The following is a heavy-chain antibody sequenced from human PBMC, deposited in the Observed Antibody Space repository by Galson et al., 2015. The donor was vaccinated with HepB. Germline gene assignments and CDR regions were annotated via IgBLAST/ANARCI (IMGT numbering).Heavy chain of an antibody. J-gene: IGHJ6*03. V-gene: IGHV1-24*01. D-gene: IGHD4-17*01. Sequence: SVKVSCKVSGYTLTELSMHWVRQAPGKGLEWMGGFDPEDGETIYAQKFQGRVTMTEDTSTDTAYMELSSLRSEDTAVYYCATFKMTTVTRHYYYSYMDVWGKGTTVTVPS. CDR1: GYTLTELS. CDR3: ATFKMTTVTRHYYYSYMDV. CDR2: FDPEDGET.